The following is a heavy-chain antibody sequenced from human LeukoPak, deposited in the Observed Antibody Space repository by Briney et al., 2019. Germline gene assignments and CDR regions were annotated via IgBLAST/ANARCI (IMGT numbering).Heavy chain of an antibody. CDR3: ARGLGERSLEMATQPGDY. D-gene: IGHD5-24*01. J-gene: IGHJ4*02. Sequence: PGGSLRLSCAASGFTFSSYGMHWVRQAPGKGLEWLAFIRYDGSNTYYADSVKGRFTVSRDDSKNTLYLQMSSLRGDDTAVYYCARGLGERSLEMATQPGDYWGQGTLVTVSS. CDR2: IRYDGSNT. CDR1: GFTFSSYG. V-gene: IGHV3-30*02.